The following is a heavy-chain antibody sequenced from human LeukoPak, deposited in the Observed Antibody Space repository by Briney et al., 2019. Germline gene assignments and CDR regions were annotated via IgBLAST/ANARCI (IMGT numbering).Heavy chain of an antibody. CDR3: ARDLPYCSGGSCYRSPYGMDV. CDR1: GYTFTGYY. V-gene: IGHV1-2*02. Sequence: ASVKVSCKASGYTFTGYYMHWVRQAPGQGLEWMGWINPNSGGTNYAQKFQGRVTITADKSTSTAYMELSSLRSEDTAVYYCARDLPYCSGGSCYRSPYGMDVWGQGTTVTVSS. CDR2: INPNSGGT. J-gene: IGHJ6*02. D-gene: IGHD2-15*01.